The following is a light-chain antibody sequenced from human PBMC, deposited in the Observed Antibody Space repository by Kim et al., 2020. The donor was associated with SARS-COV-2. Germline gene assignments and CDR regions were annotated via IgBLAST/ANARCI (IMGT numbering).Light chain of an antibody. J-gene: IGLJ1*01. Sequence: SYELTQPPSVSVAPGKTARITCGGNNIGSKSVHWYQQKPGQAPVLVIYYDTDRPSGIPERFSGSNSGNTATLTISRVEAGDEADYYCQVWDGDSDHPYVFGTGTKVTVL. CDR3: QVWDGDSDHPYV. CDR1: NIGSKS. CDR2: YDT. V-gene: IGLV3-21*04.